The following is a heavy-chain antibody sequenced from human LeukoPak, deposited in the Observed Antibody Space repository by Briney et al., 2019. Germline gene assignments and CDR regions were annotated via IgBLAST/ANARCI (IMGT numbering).Heavy chain of an antibody. CDR3: AKSPDYGDRY. CDR2: INSDGSST. CDR1: GFTFSNYW. J-gene: IGHJ4*02. Sequence: PGGSLRLSCVASGFTFSNYWVHWVRHAPGKGLVWVSLINSDGSSTYYADSVKGRFTISRDNSKNTLYLQMNSLRAEDTAVYYCAKSPDYGDRYWGQGTLVTVSS. V-gene: IGHV3-74*01. D-gene: IGHD4-17*01.